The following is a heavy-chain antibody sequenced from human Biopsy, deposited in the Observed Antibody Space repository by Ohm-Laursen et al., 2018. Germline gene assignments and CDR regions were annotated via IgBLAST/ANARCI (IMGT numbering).Heavy chain of an antibody. J-gene: IGHJ4*02. Sequence: SQTLSLTCAISGDSVSSNRAAWHWIRQSPSRGLEWLGRTFYRAKWYTDFAVSVKSRITLTTDPSTNQFSLQLNSVTPDDTAVYYCARSGSDSLNYYFDFWGQGTLVTVSS. CDR3: ARSGSDSLNYYFDF. CDR2: TFYRAKWYT. V-gene: IGHV6-1*01. CDR1: GDSVSSNRAA. D-gene: IGHD2-21*02.